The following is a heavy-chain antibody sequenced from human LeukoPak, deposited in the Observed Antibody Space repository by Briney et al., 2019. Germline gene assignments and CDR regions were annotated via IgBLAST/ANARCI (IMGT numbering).Heavy chain of an antibody. CDR1: GGSFSGYY. Sequence: PSETLSLTCAVYGGSFSGYYWSWIRQPPGKGLEWIGEINHSGSTNYNPSLKSRVTISVDTSKNQFSLKLSSVTAADTAVYYCARHLEVRPYSSRGGTFDYWGQGTLVTVSS. V-gene: IGHV4-34*01. D-gene: IGHD6-13*01. CDR3: ARHLEVRPYSSRGGTFDY. J-gene: IGHJ4*02. CDR2: INHSGST.